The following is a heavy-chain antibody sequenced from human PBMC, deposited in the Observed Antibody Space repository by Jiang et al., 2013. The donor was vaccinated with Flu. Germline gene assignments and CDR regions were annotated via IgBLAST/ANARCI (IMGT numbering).Heavy chain of an antibody. D-gene: IGHD3-16*02. Sequence: LLKPSETLSLTCAVYGGSFSGYYWSWIRQPPGKGLEWIGEINHSGSTNYNPSLKSRVTISVDTSKNQFSLKLSSVTAADTAVYYCARSNWGSYRYWDYWGQGTLVTVSS. CDR3: ARSNWGSYRYWDY. J-gene: IGHJ4*02. CDR1: GGSFSGYY. CDR2: INHSGST. V-gene: IGHV4-34*01.